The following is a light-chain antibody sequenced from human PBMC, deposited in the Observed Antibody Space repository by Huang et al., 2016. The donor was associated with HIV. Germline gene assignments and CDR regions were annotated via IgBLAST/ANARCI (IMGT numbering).Light chain of an antibody. CDR2: GAS. J-gene: IGKJ2*01. Sequence: IALTQSPGHLSLSPGERATLSCRASQSISSSYLAWYQQKPGQAPRLLIYGASTRATGIPDRFSGSGSGTDFSLTISRLEPEDFAVYSCQQYGSSPVTFGPGTKLEIK. V-gene: IGKV3-20*01. CDR1: QSISSSY. CDR3: QQYGSSPVT.